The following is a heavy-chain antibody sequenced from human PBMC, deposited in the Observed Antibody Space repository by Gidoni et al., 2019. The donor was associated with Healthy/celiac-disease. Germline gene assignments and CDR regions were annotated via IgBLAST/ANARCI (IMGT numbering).Heavy chain of an antibody. CDR1: GFTFSSYA. CDR2: ISGSGGST. V-gene: IGHV3-23*01. Sequence: EVQLLESGGGFVQPGGSLSLSCAASGFTFSSYAMSWVRQAPGKGLEWVSAISGSGGSTYYADSVKGRFTISRDNSKNTLYLQMNSLRAEDTAVYYCAKSPPYSSGWYYFDYWGQGTLVTVSS. J-gene: IGHJ4*02. D-gene: IGHD6-19*01. CDR3: AKSPPYSSGWYYFDY.